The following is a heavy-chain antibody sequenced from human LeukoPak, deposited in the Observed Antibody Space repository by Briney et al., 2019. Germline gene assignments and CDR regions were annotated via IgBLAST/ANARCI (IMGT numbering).Heavy chain of an antibody. CDR3: ARKTYYYGSGSYYNA. J-gene: IGHJ5*02. D-gene: IGHD3-10*01. V-gene: IGHV1-8*02. Sequence: ASVKVSCKASGGTFSSYAISWVRQATGQGLEWMGWMNPNSGNTGYAQKFQGRVTMTRNTSISTAYMELSSLRSEDTAVYYCARKTYYYGSGSYYNAWGQGTLVTVSS. CDR2: MNPNSGNT. CDR1: GGTFSSYA.